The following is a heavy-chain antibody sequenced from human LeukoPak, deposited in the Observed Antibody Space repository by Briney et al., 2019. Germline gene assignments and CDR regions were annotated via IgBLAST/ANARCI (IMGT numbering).Heavy chain of an antibody. J-gene: IGHJ4*02. V-gene: IGHV4-59*01. D-gene: IGHD1-26*01. Sequence: SETLSLTCTVSGGSISSYYWTWIRQPPGKGLEWIGYIYYSGSTNYNPSLKSRVTISVDTSKTQFSLKLSSVTAADTAVYYCARDSGSYRFAYWGQGTLVTVSS. CDR2: IYYSGST. CDR1: GGSISSYY. CDR3: ARDSGSYRFAY.